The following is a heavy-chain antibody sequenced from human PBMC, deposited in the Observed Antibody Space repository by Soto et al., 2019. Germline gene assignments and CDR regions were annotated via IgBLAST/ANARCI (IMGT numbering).Heavy chain of an antibody. CDR2: IYDSGST. Sequence: SETLSLTCTVSGGSISSSYWSWIRQPPGKGLEWIGYIYDSGSTYYNSSLKSRVTMSVDTSKNQFSLKLSSLRVEDTAVYYCARRGPGTYFDYWGQGTLVTVSS. V-gene: IGHV4-59*01. CDR3: ARRGPGTYFDY. J-gene: IGHJ4*02. D-gene: IGHD6-13*01. CDR1: GGSISSSY.